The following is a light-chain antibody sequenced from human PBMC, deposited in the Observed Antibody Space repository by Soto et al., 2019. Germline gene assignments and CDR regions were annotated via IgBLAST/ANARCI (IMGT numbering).Light chain of an antibody. Sequence: EIVMTQSPATLSVSPGERATLSCRASQSVSSSLAWYQQKPGQAPRLLIYGASTRATGIPARFSGSGSGTEFTLTISSLQSEDFAVYYCKEYNNWPPHTFGQGTKLEIK. CDR3: KEYNNWPPHT. CDR1: QSVSSS. V-gene: IGKV3-15*01. CDR2: GAS. J-gene: IGKJ2*01.